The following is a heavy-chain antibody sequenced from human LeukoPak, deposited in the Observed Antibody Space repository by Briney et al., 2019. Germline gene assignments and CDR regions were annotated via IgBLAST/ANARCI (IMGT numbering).Heavy chain of an antibody. CDR2: IYYTGST. D-gene: IGHD1-26*01. CDR1: GGSINNYY. CDR3: VRDPPMGEDS. Sequence: SETLSLTCTVSGGSINNYYWSWIRQPPGKGLEWIGYIYYTGSTHYNPSLKSRVTISVDTSKNQFSLQLSSVTAADTAVYYCVRDPPMGEDSWGRGTLVTVSS. J-gene: IGHJ4*02. V-gene: IGHV4-59*01.